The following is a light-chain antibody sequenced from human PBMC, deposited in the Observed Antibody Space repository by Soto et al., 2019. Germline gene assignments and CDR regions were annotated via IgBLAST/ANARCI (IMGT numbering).Light chain of an antibody. V-gene: IGLV2-14*03. J-gene: IGLJ2*01. Sequence: QSALTQPASVSGSPGQSITISCTGTSSDVGGYDYVSWYQQHPGKAPKLMIYDVSNRPSGVSNRFSGSKSGNTASLTISGLQAEDEADYYCSSHTKRSTLVVFGGGTKLTVL. CDR2: DVS. CDR3: SSHTKRSTLVV. CDR1: SSDVGGYDY.